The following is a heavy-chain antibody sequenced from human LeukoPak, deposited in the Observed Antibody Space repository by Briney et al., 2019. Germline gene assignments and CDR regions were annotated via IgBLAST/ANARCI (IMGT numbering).Heavy chain of an antibody. CDR2: ISTSSSTR. CDR1: GFTFSSYS. Sequence: GGSLRLSCAASGFTFSSYSMNWDRQATGKGLKWVSYISTSSSTRYYADSVKGRFTISRDNAKDSLYLQMNIPRAEDTAVYYCARGSSSWYRGDWLDPWGEGTLVTVSS. D-gene: IGHD6-13*01. CDR3: ARGSSSWYRGDWLDP. V-gene: IGHV3-48*01. J-gene: IGHJ5*02.